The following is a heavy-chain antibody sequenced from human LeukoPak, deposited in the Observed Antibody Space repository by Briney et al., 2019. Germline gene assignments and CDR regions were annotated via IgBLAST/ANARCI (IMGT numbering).Heavy chain of an antibody. CDR2: ISSSSSYI. D-gene: IGHD5-24*01. CDR1: GFTFSSYS. J-gene: IGHJ4*02. CDR3: ARDPMATIGDYFDY. Sequence: GGSLRLSCAASGFTFSSYSMNWVRRAPGKGLEWVSSISSSSSYIYYADSVKGRFTISRDNAKNSLYLQMNSLRAEDTAVYYCARDPMATIGDYFDYWGQGTLVTVSS. V-gene: IGHV3-21*01.